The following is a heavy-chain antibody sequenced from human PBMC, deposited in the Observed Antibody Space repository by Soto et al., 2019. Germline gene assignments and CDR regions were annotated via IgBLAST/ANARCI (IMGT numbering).Heavy chain of an antibody. D-gene: IGHD4-17*01. J-gene: IGHJ2*01. CDR1: GFTFSNYD. Sequence: EVQLLESGGGLVQPGGSLRLSCAASGFTFSNYDMSWVSQAPGKGLEWVSSISGSDNNTYYADSVKGRFTISRDNSRSTLSLQMTSLRAEDTAMYFCAKVRRYWYFDLWGRGTLVTVSS. CDR3: AKVRRYWYFDL. CDR2: ISGSDNNT. V-gene: IGHV3-23*01.